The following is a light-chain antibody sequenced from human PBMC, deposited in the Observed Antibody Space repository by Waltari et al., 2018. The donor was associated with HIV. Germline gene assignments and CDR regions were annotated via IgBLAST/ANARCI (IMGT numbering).Light chain of an antibody. V-gene: IGLV1-40*01. J-gene: IGLJ3*02. Sequence: QSVLTQPPSVFGAPGQRVTISCTGSSSTIGAGYDVHWYQQLPGTAPKLLIYGNSNRPSGVPDRFSGSKSGTSASLAITGLLAEDEADYYCQSYDSSLSVWVFGGGTKLTVL. CDR2: GNS. CDR3: QSYDSSLSVWV. CDR1: SSTIGAGYD.